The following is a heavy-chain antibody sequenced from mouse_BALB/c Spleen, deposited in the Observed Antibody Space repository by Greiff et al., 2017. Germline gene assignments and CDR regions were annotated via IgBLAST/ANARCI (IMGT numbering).Heavy chain of an antibody. CDR3: ARGLLRDY. J-gene: IGHJ2*01. D-gene: IGHD1-1*01. V-gene: IGHV7-3*02. Sequence: EVQLVESGGGLVQPGGSLRLSCATSGFTFTDYYMSWVRQPPGKALEWLGFIRNKANGYTTEYSASVKGRFTISRDNSQSILYLQMNTLRAEDSATYYCARGLLRDYWGQGTTLTVSS. CDR1: GFTFTDYY. CDR2: IRNKANGYTT.